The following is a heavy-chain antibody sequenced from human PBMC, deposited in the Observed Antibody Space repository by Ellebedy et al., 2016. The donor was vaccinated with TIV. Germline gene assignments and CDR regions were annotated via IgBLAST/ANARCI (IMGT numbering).Heavy chain of an antibody. J-gene: IGHJ4*02. V-gene: IGHV4-31*03. CDR2: IYYSGST. CDR3: ARIQPWVPGDYYFDY. CDR1: GGSISSGGYY. Sequence: SETLSLTXTVSGGSISSGGYYWSWIRQHPGKGLEWIGYIYYSGSTYYNPSLKSRVTISVDTSKNQFSLKLSSVTAADTAVYYCARIQPWVPGDYYFDYWGQGTLVTVSS. D-gene: IGHD2-2*01.